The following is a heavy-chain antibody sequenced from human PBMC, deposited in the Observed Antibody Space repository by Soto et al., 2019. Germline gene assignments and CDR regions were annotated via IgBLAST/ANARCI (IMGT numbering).Heavy chain of an antibody. Sequence: PGGSLRLSCADSGFTFSSYAMSGVRRAPGKGLEWVSAISGSGGSTYYADSVKGRFTISRDNSKNTLYLQMNSLRAEDTAVYYYAKGWLVITEVHYWGQGALVPGSS. CDR2: ISGSGGST. J-gene: IGHJ4*02. CDR1: GFTFSSYA. V-gene: IGHV3-23*01. CDR3: AKGWLVITEVHY. D-gene: IGHD3-22*01.